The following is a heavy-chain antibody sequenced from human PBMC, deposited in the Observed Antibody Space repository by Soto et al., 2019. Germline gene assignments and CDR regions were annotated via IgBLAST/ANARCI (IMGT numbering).Heavy chain of an antibody. Sequence: EVQLVESGGGLVQPGRSLRLSCAASGFTFDDYAMHWVRQAPGKGLEWVSGISWNSGSIGYADSVKGRFTISRDNAKNSLYLQMNSLRAEDTALYYCAQDISDKQQLIPYYFDYWGQGTLVTVSS. V-gene: IGHV3-9*01. CDR1: GFTFDDYA. J-gene: IGHJ4*02. D-gene: IGHD6-13*01. CDR3: AQDISDKQQLIPYYFDY. CDR2: ISWNSGSI.